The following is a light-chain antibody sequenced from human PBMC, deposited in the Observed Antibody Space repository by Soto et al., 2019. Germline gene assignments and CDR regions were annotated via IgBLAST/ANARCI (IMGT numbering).Light chain of an antibody. V-gene: IGLV1-40*01. CDR2: SNN. J-gene: IGLJ1*01. Sequence: QSVLTQPPSVSGAPGQRVTISCTGSSSNIGAGYDVHWYQRLPGTAPKVLIYSNNNRPSGVPDRFSGSKSGTSASLAITGLQAEDEADYYCQSYDSSLSGSYVFGTGTKLTGL. CDR1: SSNIGAGYD. CDR3: QSYDSSLSGSYV.